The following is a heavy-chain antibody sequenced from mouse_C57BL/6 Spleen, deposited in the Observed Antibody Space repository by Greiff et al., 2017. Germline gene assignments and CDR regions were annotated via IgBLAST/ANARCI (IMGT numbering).Heavy chain of an antibody. CDR3: ARDDGYYEAWFAY. Sequence: QVQLQQPGAELVRPGSSVKLSCKASGYTFTSYWMHWVKQRPIQGLEWIGNIDPSDSATHYNQKFKDKATLTVDKSSSTAYMKLRCLTSEDSAVDYCARDDGYYEAWFAYWGQGTLVTVSA. V-gene: IGHV1-52*01. D-gene: IGHD2-3*01. CDR1: GYTFTSYW. J-gene: IGHJ3*01. CDR2: IDPSDSAT.